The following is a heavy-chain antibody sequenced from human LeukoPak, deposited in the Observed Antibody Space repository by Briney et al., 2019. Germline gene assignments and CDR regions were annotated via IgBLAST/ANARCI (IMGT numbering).Heavy chain of an antibody. CDR3: AKHLWRDLLWFGEGYYFGY. J-gene: IGHJ4*02. CDR2: INPGASDT. V-gene: IGHV3-74*01. Sequence: GGSLRLSCAASGFTFSSYWMHWVRQAPGKGLVWVSRINPGASDTSYADSVEGRFTISRDNDKNTLYLQMNSLRAEDTAVYYCAKHLWRDLLWFGEGYYFGYWGQGTLVTVSS. D-gene: IGHD3-10*01. CDR1: GFTFSSYW.